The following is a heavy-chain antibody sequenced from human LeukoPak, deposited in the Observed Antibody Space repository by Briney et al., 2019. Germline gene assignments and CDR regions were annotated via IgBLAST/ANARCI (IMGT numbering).Heavy chain of an antibody. CDR2: INPNSGGT. CDR3: ARGGDCSGGSCQHNWFDP. V-gene: IGHV1-2*06. D-gene: IGHD2-15*01. J-gene: IGHJ5*02. CDR1: GYTFTGYY. Sequence: ASVKVSCKASGYTFTGYYMHWVRQAPGQGLEWMGRINPNSGGTNYAQKFQGRVTMTTDTSISTAYMELSRLRSDDTAVYYCARGGDCSGGSCQHNWFDPWGQGTLVTVSS.